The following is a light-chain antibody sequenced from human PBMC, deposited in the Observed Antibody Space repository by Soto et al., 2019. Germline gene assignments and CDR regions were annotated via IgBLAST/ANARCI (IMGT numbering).Light chain of an antibody. CDR1: NIGSKS. V-gene: IGLV3-21*04. CDR3: QVWDSSSDHPV. Sequence: SYELTQPPSVSVAPGKTARITCGGNNIGSKSVHWYQQKPGQAPVLVIYYDSDRPSGIPERFSGSNSGNTATLTITRVEAGDDADYCCQVWDSSSDHPVFGGGTKLIVL. CDR2: YDS. J-gene: IGLJ3*02.